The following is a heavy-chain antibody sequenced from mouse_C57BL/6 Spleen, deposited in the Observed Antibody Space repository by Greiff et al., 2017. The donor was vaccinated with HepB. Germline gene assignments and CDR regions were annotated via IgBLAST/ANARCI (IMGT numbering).Heavy chain of an antibody. CDR3: ARSLLLRSYAMDY. D-gene: IGHD1-1*01. J-gene: IGHJ4*01. Sequence: VQLKQPGAELVKPGASVKMSCKASGYTFTSYWITWVKQRPGQGLEWIGDIYPGSGSTNYNEKFKSKATLTVDTSSSTAYMQLSSLTSEDSAVYYCARSLLLRSYAMDYWGQGPSVTVSS. CDR1: GYTFTSYW. CDR2: IYPGSGST. V-gene: IGHV1-55*01.